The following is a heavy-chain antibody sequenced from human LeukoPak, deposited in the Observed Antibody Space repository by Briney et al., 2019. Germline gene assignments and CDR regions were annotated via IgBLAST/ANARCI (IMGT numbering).Heavy chain of an antibody. CDR1: GFTFSSYA. J-gene: IGHJ6*03. D-gene: IGHD7-27*01. CDR3: ARGYWGTNPRYYYYYMDV. V-gene: IGHV3-23*01. Sequence: GGSLRLSCAASGFTFSSYAMSWVRQAPGKGLEWVSAISGSGGSTYYADSVKGRFTISRDNSKNTLYLQMNSLRAEDTVVYYCARGYWGTNPRYYYYYMDVWGKGTTVTVSS. CDR2: ISGSGGST.